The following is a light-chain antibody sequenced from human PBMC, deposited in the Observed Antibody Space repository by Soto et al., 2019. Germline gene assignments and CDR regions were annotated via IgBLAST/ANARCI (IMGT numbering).Light chain of an antibody. CDR1: SSDIGAHTY. CDR2: NVS. CDR3: SSYAGGFVV. Sequence: QSVLTQPASVSGSPGQSITISCTGTSSDIGAHTYVSWFQQHPGTVPKVIIYNVSTRPSGISDRFSGSKSGNTASLTISGLQAEDEADYYCSSYAGGFVVFGGGTKLTVL. J-gene: IGLJ2*01. V-gene: IGLV2-14*01.